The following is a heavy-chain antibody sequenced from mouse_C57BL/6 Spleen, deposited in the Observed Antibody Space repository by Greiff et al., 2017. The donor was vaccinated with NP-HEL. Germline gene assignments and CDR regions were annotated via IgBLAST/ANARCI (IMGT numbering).Heavy chain of an antibody. CDR3: AREGGKGYFDV. V-gene: IGHV1-26*01. CDR1: GYTFTDYY. Sequence: VQLQQSGPELVKPGASVKISCKASGYTFTDYYMNWVKQSHGKSLEWVGDINPNNGGTSYNQKFKGKATLTVDKSSSTAYMELRSLTSEDSAVYYCAREGGKGYFDVWGTGTTVTVSS. J-gene: IGHJ1*03. D-gene: IGHD1-1*01. CDR2: INPNNGGT.